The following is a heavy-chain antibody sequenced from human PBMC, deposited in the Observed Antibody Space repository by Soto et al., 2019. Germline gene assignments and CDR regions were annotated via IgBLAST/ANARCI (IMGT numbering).Heavy chain of an antibody. CDR2: ISYDGSDK. CDR3: ATDEEKEWLPLGGKVDY. J-gene: IGHJ4*02. Sequence: QVQLVESGGGVVQPGRSLRLSCAASGLTLSSYGMHWVRQAPGKGLEWVAVISYDGSDKYYANSVKGRFTISRDNSKNTLYLQMNRLRAEDTAVYYCATDEEKEWLPLGGKVDYWGQGTLVTVSS. D-gene: IGHD3-3*01. CDR1: GLTLSSYG. V-gene: IGHV3-30*03.